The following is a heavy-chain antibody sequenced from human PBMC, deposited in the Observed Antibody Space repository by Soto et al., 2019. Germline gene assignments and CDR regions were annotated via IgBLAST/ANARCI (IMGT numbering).Heavy chain of an antibody. V-gene: IGHV3-23*01. CDR2: ISESGDST. J-gene: IGHJ4*02. D-gene: IGHD5-18*01. CDR3: AKSRIQGWTKGLYDH. Sequence: EVQLLDSGGRLVQPGGSLRLSCAAYGFAFSSYAMSWFRQAPGKGLEWVSSISESGDSTYYAESVRGRFTISRDDSKNTLYLQMNSLRAEDTAVYSCAKSRIQGWTKGLYDHWGQGTLVTVSS. CDR1: GFAFSSYA.